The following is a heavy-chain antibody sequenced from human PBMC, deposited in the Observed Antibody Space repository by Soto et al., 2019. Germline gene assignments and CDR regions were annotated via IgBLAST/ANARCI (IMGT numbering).Heavy chain of an antibody. CDR1: GGSISSSNW. CDR2: ISRSGST. D-gene: IGHD1-26*01. Sequence: SETLSLTCAVSGGSISSSNWWSWVRQPPGKGLEWIGEISRSGSTNYNPSLKSRITISVDTSKKQFSLKLSSVTAAYTAVYYCARGRDCYIGGATLGYWGQGTLVTVSS. CDR3: ARGRDCYIGGATLGY. J-gene: IGHJ4*02. V-gene: IGHV4-4*02.